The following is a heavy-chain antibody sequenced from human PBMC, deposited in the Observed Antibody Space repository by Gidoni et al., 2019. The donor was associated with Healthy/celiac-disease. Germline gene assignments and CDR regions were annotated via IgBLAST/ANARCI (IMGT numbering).Heavy chain of an antibody. J-gene: IGHJ6*02. CDR3: AKESRIQLWFGATYYYGMDV. V-gene: IGHV3-30*18. D-gene: IGHD5-18*01. CDR1: GFTFSSYG. CDR2: ISYDGSNK. Sequence: QVQLVESGGGVVQPGRSLRLSCAASGFTFSSYGMHWVRQAPGKGLEWVAVISYDGSNKYYADSVKGRFTISRDNSKNMLYLQMNSLRAEDTAVYYCAKESRIQLWFGATYYYGMDVWGQGTTVTVSS.